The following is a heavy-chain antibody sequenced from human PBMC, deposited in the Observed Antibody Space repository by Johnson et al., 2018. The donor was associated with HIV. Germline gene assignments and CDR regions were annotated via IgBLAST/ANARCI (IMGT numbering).Heavy chain of an antibody. CDR3: AKAFPYCTGGSCYPHRSPHDAFDI. CDR2: ITPSGTTI. CDR1: GFTFSDSS. Sequence: QVQLVESGGGLIQPGGSLRLSCAASGFTFSDSSMNWIRQAPGKGLEWVSYITPSGTTIYNADSVKGRFTISRDNSKNTLYLQMNSLRAEDTAVYYCAKAFPYCTGGSCYPHRSPHDAFDIWGQGTMVTVSS. V-gene: IGHV3-11*01. J-gene: IGHJ3*02. D-gene: IGHD2-15*01.